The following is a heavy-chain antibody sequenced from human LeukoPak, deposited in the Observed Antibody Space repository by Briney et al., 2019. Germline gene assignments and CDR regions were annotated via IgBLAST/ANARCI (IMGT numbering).Heavy chain of an antibody. CDR1: GFTFTSSA. V-gene: IGHV1-58*01. J-gene: IGHJ4*02. CDR3: AAVGRLGELPTDY. D-gene: IGHD3-16*01. CDR2: IVVGSGNT. Sequence: TSVKVSCKASGFTFTSSAVQWVRQARGQRLEWIGWIVVGSGNTNYAQKFQERVTITRDMSTSTAYMELSSLRSEDTAVYYCAAVGRLGELPTDYWGQGTLVTVSS.